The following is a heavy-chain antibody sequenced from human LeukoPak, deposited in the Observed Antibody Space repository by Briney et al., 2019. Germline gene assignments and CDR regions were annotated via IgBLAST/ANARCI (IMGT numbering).Heavy chain of an antibody. V-gene: IGHV1-69*13. CDR1: GGTFSSYA. D-gene: IGHD5-12*01. Sequence: SVKVSCKASGGTFSSYAISWVRQAPGQGLEWMGGIIPIFGTANYAQTFQGRVTITADESTSTAYMELSSLRSEDTAVYYCARDPPGYSGYDLYAFDIWGQGTMVTVSS. CDR3: ARDPPGYSGYDLYAFDI. CDR2: IIPIFGTA. J-gene: IGHJ3*02.